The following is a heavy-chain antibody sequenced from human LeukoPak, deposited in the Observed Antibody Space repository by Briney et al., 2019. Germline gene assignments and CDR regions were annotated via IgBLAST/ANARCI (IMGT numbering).Heavy chain of an antibody. D-gene: IGHD3-16*02. J-gene: IGHJ1*01. Sequence: VASVKVSCKASGYTFTDYYIHWVRQAPGQGLEWMGWINPNSGGTNYAQKFQGRVTMTRDTSISTAYMELSRLRSDDTAVYYCARSRFYDYVWGYYRSKNAEYFQHWGQGTLVTVSS. V-gene: IGHV1-2*02. CDR2: INPNSGGT. CDR1: GYTFTDYY. CDR3: ARSRFYDYVWGYYRSKNAEYFQH.